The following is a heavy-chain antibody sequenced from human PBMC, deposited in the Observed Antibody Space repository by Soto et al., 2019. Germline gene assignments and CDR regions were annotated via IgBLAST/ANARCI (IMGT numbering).Heavy chain of an antibody. CDR2: MNPNSGNT. CDR1: GYTFTSYD. J-gene: IGHJ6*02. Sequence: ASVKVSCKASGYTFTSYDINWVRQATGQGLEWMGWMNPNSGNTGYAQKFQGRVTMTRNTSVSTAYMELSSLRSEDTAVYYCARAVVVPAARTPYYYYGMDVWGQGTTVTVSS. D-gene: IGHD2-2*01. V-gene: IGHV1-8*01. CDR3: ARAVVVPAARTPYYYYGMDV.